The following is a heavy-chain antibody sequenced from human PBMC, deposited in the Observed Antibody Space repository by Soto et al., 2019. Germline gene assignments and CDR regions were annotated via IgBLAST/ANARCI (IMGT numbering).Heavy chain of an antibody. V-gene: IGHV1-18*01. J-gene: IGHJ6*02. CDR2: ISAYNGNT. CDR1: GYTFTSYG. CDR3: ARAPQTSDYDFWSGYYHYYYYGMDV. Sequence: ASVKVSCKASGYTFTSYGISWVRQAPGQGLEWTGWISAYNGNTNYAQKLQGRVTMTTDTSTSTAYMELRSLRSDDTAVYYCARAPQTSDYDFWSGYYHYYYYGMDVWGQGTTVTVSS. D-gene: IGHD3-3*01.